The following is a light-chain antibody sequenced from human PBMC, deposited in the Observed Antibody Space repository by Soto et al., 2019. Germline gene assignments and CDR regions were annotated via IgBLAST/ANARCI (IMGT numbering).Light chain of an antibody. V-gene: IGKV3-11*01. J-gene: IGKJ2*01. CDR3: QQLTNWPPSYT. Sequence: EIVLTQSPDTLSLSPGDRATLSCRASQSVGSYLAWFQQKAGQAPRLLIYDASHKATGVPARFRGSGFGTEFTLTISSLDAADFAVYFYQQLTNWPPSYTFGQGTKLEIK. CDR1: QSVGSY. CDR2: DAS.